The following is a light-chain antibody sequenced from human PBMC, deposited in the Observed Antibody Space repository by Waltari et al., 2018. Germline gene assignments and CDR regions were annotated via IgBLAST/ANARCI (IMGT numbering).Light chain of an antibody. Sequence: QSGLAQPASASGSPGQSITITCTRTSSDVGNYNLVFWYQQRPGKAPRLLIFEVTKRAPGTSDRFSASKSGNTASLSISGLQAQEDEADYYCCSYVGLGTYVFGTGTKVTV. J-gene: IGLJ1*01. CDR1: SSDVGNYNL. CDR2: EVT. CDR3: CSYVGLGTYV. V-gene: IGLV2-23*02.